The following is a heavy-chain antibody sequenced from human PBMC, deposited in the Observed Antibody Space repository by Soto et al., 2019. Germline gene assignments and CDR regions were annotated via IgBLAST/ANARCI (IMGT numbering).Heavy chain of an antibody. D-gene: IGHD2-2*01. Sequence: ASVKVSCKASGYTFTGYAIHWVRQAPGQRLEWLGWINGGNGDTKYSQKFQGRVTITRDTSASTAYMELTSLGSEDTAVYHCARGYCSSTSCQYYFDYWGQGTRVTVSS. J-gene: IGHJ4*02. CDR3: ARGYCSSTSCQYYFDY. CDR2: INGGNGDT. V-gene: IGHV1-3*01. CDR1: GYTFTGYA.